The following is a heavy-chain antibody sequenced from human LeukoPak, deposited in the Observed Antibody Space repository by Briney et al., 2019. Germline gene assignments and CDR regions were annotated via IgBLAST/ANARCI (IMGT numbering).Heavy chain of an antibody. V-gene: IGHV3-33*01. CDR2: IAYDGSRA. Sequence: GGSLRLSCAGSGFTFGGYGMHWFRQTPGKGREWVAVIAYDGSRAFYADSVKGRFTISRDNSKNTMSVQMDDLRAEDTAAYYCTRYNNDHFDYWGQGTLVTVSS. D-gene: IGHD1-14*01. CDR3: TRYNNDHFDY. CDR1: GFTFGGYG. J-gene: IGHJ4*02.